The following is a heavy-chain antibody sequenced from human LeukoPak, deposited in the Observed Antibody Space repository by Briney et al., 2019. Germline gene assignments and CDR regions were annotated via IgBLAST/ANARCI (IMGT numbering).Heavy chain of an antibody. CDR2: TYYRSKWFN. CDR1: GDSVSNNSAA. D-gene: IGHD5-12*01. CDR3: TRAGGPGGYDYSY. J-gene: IGHJ4*02. Sequence: SQTLSLTCAISGDSVSNNSAAWSWIRQSPSRGLEWLGRTYYRSKWFNEYAQSVESRITINPDTSKNQFSLQLNSVTPEDAAMYYCTRAGGPGGYDYSYWGQGTLVTVSS. V-gene: IGHV6-1*01.